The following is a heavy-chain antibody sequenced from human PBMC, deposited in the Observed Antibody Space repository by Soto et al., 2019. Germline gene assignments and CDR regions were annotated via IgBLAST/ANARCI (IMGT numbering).Heavy chain of an antibody. V-gene: IGHV4-31*03. J-gene: IGHJ5*02. CDR1: GGSISSGGYY. Sequence: QVQLQESGPGLVKPSQTLSLTCTVSGGSISSGGYYWSWIRQHPGKGLEWIGYIYYSGSTYYNPSLKSRVTISVDTSKNQFSLKLSSVTAADTAVYYCARVNPLRGYNWFDPWGQGALVTVSS. CDR2: IYYSGST. D-gene: IGHD3-16*01. CDR3: ARVNPLRGYNWFDP.